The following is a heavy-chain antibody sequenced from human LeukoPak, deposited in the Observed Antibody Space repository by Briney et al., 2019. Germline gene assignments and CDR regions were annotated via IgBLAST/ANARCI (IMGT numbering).Heavy chain of an antibody. CDR3: ATGREVRLVLPRSYSPYYFDY. CDR1: GYTFTSYD. Sequence: ASVKVSCKASGYTFTSYDINWVRQATGQGLEWMGWMNPNSGNTGYAQKFQGRVTMTEDTSTDTAYMELSSLRSEDTAVYYCATGREVRLVLPRSYSPYYFDYWGQGTLVTVSS. CDR2: MNPNSGNT. J-gene: IGHJ4*02. V-gene: IGHV1-8*01. D-gene: IGHD6-6*01.